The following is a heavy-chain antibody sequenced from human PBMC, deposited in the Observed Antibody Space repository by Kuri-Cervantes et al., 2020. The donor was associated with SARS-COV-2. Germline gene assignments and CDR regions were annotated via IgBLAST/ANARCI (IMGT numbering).Heavy chain of an antibody. CDR3: ARDSYGDSFDY. CDR1: GFTFNDYA. D-gene: IGHD4-17*01. J-gene: IGHJ4*02. Sequence: SLKISCAASGFTFNDYAMHWVRQAPGKGLEWVSGISWNSGSIGYADSVKGRFTISRDNAKNSLYLQMNSLRAEDTAVYYCARDSYGDSFDYWGQGTLVTVSS. CDR2: ISWNSGSI. V-gene: IGHV3-9*01.